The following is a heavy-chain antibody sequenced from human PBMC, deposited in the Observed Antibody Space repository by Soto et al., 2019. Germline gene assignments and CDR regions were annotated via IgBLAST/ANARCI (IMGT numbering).Heavy chain of an antibody. CDR1: GFTFRNHG. Sequence: GGSLRLSCIASGFTFRNHGMHWVRQAPGKGLEWVAVTWYDGNNRYYADSVKGRFTVSRDNSKNTLYLQMDSLRADDTAVYYCARDRSGYDQTPDYWGQGTLVTVSS. CDR2: TWYDGNNR. D-gene: IGHD5-12*01. V-gene: IGHV3-33*01. CDR3: ARDRSGYDQTPDY. J-gene: IGHJ4*02.